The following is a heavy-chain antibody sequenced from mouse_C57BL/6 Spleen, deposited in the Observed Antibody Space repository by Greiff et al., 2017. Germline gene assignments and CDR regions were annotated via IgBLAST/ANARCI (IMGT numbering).Heavy chain of an antibody. J-gene: IGHJ2*01. CDR2: INPSTGGT. CDR3: ARGNYGSSFDY. V-gene: IGHV1-42*01. Sequence: EVKLVESGPELEKPGASVKISCKASGYSFTGYYMNWVKQSPEKSLEWIGEINPSTGGTTYNQKFKAKATLTVDKSSSTAYMQLKSLTSEDSAVYYCARGNYGSSFDYWGQGTTLTVSS. D-gene: IGHD1-1*01. CDR1: GYSFTGYY.